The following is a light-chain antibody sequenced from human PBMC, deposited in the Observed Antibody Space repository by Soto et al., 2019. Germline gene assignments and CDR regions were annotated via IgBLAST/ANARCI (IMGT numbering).Light chain of an antibody. Sequence: ENALTQSPGTLYFSPGERATLSCRASQSVSSTYLAWYQQKPGQAPRLLIYGASSRATGIPDRFSGSGSGTDFTLTISRLEAEDFAVYFFEQDDSSLYTFGQGTKLEIK. CDR1: QSVSSTY. CDR2: GAS. V-gene: IGKV3-20*01. J-gene: IGKJ2*01. CDR3: EQDDSSLYT.